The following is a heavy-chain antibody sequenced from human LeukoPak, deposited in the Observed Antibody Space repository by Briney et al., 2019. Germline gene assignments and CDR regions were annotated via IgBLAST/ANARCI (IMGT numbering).Heavy chain of an antibody. V-gene: IGHV3-21*01. CDR2: ISSSSSYI. CDR3: ARSVVPAAGYYYYGMDV. D-gene: IGHD2-2*01. Sequence: GGSLRLSCAASGFTFSSYSMNWVRQAPGKGLEWVSSISSSSSYIYYADSVKGRFTISRDNAKNSLYLQMNSLRAEDTAVYYCARSVVPAAGYYYYGMDVWGQGTTVTVSS. J-gene: IGHJ6*02. CDR1: GFTFSSYS.